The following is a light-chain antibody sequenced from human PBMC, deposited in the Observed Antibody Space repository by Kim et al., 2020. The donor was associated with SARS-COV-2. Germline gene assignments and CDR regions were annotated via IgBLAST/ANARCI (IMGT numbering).Light chain of an antibody. V-gene: IGKV1-17*03. J-gene: IGKJ4*01. CDR3: LQHNSYPRT. CDR1: QGIGNY. Sequence: DIQMTQSPSPMSASVGDRVTITCRTSQGIGNYLTWFQQKPGKVPKRLIFAASSLLSEAPSRFSGSGSGTEFTLTITTLQPEDFATYCCLQHNSYPRTLGGGTQVDI. CDR2: AAS.